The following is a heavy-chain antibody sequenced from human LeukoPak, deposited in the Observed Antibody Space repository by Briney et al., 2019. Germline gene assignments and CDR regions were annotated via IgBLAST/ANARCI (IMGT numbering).Heavy chain of an antibody. V-gene: IGHV1-18*04. J-gene: IGHJ6*02. CDR1: GYTFTSYG. Sequence: ASVKVSCKASGYTFTSYGISWVRQAPGQGLEWMGWISAYNGNTNYAQKLQGRVTMTTDTSTSTAYMELRSLRSDDTAVYYCARDQGDPYYYYGMDAWGQGTTVTVSS. CDR3: ARDQGDPYYYYGMDA. CDR2: ISAYNGNT.